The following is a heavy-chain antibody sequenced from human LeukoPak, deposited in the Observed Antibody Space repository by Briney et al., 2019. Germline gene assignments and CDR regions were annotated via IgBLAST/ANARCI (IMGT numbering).Heavy chain of an antibody. CDR3: ARSHYYGSGRASLDY. Sequence: GASVKVSCKASGYTFTGYYMHWVRQAPGQGLEWMGWLNPNSGGTNYAQKFQGRVTMTRDTSISTAYMELSRLRSDDTAVYYCARSHYYGSGRASLDYWGQGTLVTVSS. V-gene: IGHV1-2*02. J-gene: IGHJ4*02. D-gene: IGHD3-10*01. CDR1: GYTFTGYY. CDR2: LNPNSGGT.